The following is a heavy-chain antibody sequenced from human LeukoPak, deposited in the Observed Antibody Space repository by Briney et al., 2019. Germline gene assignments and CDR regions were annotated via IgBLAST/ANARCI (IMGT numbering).Heavy chain of an antibody. Sequence: TSETLSLTCKVSGDVVSSATHYWGWIRQSPGKELEWIGSIDSRGTTYYNPSLKSRVTISVDTSKNQVSLQLTSLASADTAVYHCARVRKVVVTTPGGGYTDAWGKGTTVTVSS. D-gene: IGHD4-17*01. CDR2: IDSRGTT. V-gene: IGHV4-39*07. CDR1: GDVVSSATHY. CDR3: ARVRKVVVTTPGGGYTDA. J-gene: IGHJ6*03.